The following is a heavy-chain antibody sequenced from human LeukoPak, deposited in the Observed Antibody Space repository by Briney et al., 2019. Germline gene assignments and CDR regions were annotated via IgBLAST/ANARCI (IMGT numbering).Heavy chain of an antibody. J-gene: IGHJ4*02. D-gene: IGHD3-9*01. CDR3: ARGDVLRYFDWLTVDY. V-gene: IGHV1-18*01. Sequence: ASVKVSCKASGYTFTIYGISWVRQAPGQGLEWMGWISAYNGNTNYAQKLQGRVTMTTDTSTSTAYMELRSLRSDDTAVYYCARGDVLRYFDWLTVDYWGQGTLVTVSS. CDR1: GYTFTIYG. CDR2: ISAYNGNT.